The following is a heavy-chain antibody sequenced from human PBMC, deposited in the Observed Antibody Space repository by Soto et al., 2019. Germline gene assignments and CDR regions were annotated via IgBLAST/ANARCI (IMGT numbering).Heavy chain of an antibody. CDR2: ISGSGGST. J-gene: IGHJ4*02. V-gene: IGHV3-23*01. Sequence: GGSLRLSCAASGFTFSSYAMSWVRQAPGKGLEWVSAISGSGGSTYYADSVKGRFTISRDNSKNTLYLQMNSLRAEDTAVYYCAKMAYSSDWYAGFLDYWGQGTLVTVPQ. CDR1: GFTFSSYA. D-gene: IGHD6-19*01. CDR3: AKMAYSSDWYAGFLDY.